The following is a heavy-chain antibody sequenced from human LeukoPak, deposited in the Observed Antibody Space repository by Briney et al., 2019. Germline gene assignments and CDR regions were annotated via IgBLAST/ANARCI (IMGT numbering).Heavy chain of an antibody. D-gene: IGHD5-12*01. V-gene: IGHV3-30*02. J-gene: IGHJ4*02. CDR2: IQYDGSKK. Sequence: QPGGSLRLSCASTFTFNIYGMHWVRQAPGKGLEWVAFIQYDGSKKHYADSVKGRFTISRDNSRNTLSLQMNSLRTEDTAVYYCARDRTAYSYGTLFDYWGQGTLVTVSS. CDR3: ARDRTAYSYGTLFDY. CDR1: TFTFNIYG.